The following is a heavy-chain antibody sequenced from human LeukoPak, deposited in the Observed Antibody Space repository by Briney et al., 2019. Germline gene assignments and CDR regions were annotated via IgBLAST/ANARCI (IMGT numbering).Heavy chain of an antibody. D-gene: IGHD3-10*01. CDR1: EFTFSDHY. V-gene: IGHV3-72*01. CDR3: TKLARAPRDFDY. Sequence: PGGSLRLSCAASEFTFSDHYIDWVRQAPGKGLEWVGRSRDKGNSYTTAYAASVRGRFTISRDDSKNSLYLQMNSLKIEDTAVYYCTKLARAPRDFDYWGQGTLVTVSS. CDR2: SRDKGNSYTT. J-gene: IGHJ4*01.